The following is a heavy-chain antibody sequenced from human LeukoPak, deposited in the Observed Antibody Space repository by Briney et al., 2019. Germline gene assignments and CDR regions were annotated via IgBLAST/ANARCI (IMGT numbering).Heavy chain of an antibody. CDR3: ARGRYSSSWYVGYFDY. D-gene: IGHD6-13*01. CDR2: INHSGST. V-gene: IGHV4-39*07. J-gene: IGHJ4*02. CDR1: GGSISSSSHY. Sequence: SETLSLTCTVSGGSISSSSHYWGWIRQPPGKGLEWIGEINHSGSTNYNPSLKSRVTISVDTSKNQFSLKLSSVTAADTAVYYCARGRYSSSWYVGYFDYWGQGTLVTVSS.